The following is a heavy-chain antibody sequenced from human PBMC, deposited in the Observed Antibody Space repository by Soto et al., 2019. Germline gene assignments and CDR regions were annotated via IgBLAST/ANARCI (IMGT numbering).Heavy chain of an antibody. CDR2: ISSNGGST. J-gene: IGHJ6*02. V-gene: IGHV3-64D*08. CDR3: VKPTGLWPGGGSGVGYYGMDV. CDR1: GFTFSSYA. Sequence: GGSLRLSCSASGFTFSSYAMHWVRQAPGKGLEYVSAISSNGGSTYYADSVKGRFTISRDNSKNTLYLQMSSLRAEDTAVYYCVKPTGLWPGGGSGVGYYGMDVWGQGTTVTVSS. D-gene: IGHD3-10*01.